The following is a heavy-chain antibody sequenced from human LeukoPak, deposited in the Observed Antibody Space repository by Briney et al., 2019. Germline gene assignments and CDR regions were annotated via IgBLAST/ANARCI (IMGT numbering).Heavy chain of an antibody. D-gene: IGHD3-10*01. V-gene: IGHV4-59*01. J-gene: IGHJ4*02. CDR3: ARDRYVHMVRGVIKLDY. Sequence: SETLSLTCTVSVGSISSYYWSWIRQPPGKGLEWIGYIYYSGSTNYNPSLKSRVTISVDTSKNQFSLKLSSVTAADTAVYYCARDRYVHMVRGVIKLDYWGQGTLVTVSS. CDR1: VGSISSYY. CDR2: IYYSGST.